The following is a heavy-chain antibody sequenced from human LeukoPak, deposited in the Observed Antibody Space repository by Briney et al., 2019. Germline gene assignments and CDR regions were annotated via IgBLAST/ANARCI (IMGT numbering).Heavy chain of an antibody. D-gene: IGHD3-22*01. CDR3: ARRLESSGYLIIDY. CDR2: FYYSGST. J-gene: IGHJ4*02. V-gene: IGHV4-39*01. CDR1: GDSISSSSYY. Sequence: PSETLFLTCTVSGDSISSSSYYWGWIRRPPGKGLEWIGTFYYSGSTYYNPSLKSRVTISVDTSKNQFSLKLSSVTAADTAVYYCARRLESSGYLIIDYWGQGTLVTVSS.